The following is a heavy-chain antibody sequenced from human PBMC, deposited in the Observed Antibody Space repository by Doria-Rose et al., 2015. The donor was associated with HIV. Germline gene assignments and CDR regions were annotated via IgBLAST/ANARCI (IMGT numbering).Heavy chain of an antibody. Sequence: KPWASVTVSCKTSGYTFSAYAIHWVRQAPGQRLEWMGWLNVGNGDTRYSRKFQDRVTITSDTSANTGYMALSSLRSEDTAVYYCARIHSLSSSSLGHWGQGTLGTVSS. CDR1: GYTFSAYA. CDR2: LNVGNGDT. CDR3: ARIHSLSSSSLGH. D-gene: IGHD6-13*01. J-gene: IGHJ4*02. V-gene: IGHV1-3*01.